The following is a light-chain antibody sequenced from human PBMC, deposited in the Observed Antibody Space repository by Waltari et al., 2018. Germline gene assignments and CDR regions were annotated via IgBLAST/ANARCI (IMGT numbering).Light chain of an antibody. Sequence: DIQMTQSPSTLSASVGDRVTITCRARESLNGWLAWHQQKPGKAPKLLIYKASNLESGVPSRFSGSGSGTEFTLTIGSLQPDDFATYYCQQYRSYPFTFGQGTKLEIK. CDR2: KAS. J-gene: IGKJ2*01. CDR1: ESLNGW. V-gene: IGKV1-5*03. CDR3: QQYRSYPFT.